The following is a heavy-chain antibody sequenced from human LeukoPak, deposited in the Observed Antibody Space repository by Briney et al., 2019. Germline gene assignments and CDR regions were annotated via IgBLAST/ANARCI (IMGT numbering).Heavy chain of an antibody. D-gene: IGHD5-24*01. CDR1: GFTFSSYA. Sequence: GGSLRLSCAASGFTFSSYAMSWVRQAPGKGLEWVSAISGSGGSTYYADSVKGRFTVSRDNSKNTLYLQINSLRADDTAVYHCAKDDAWLQFNDWGQETLVTVSS. CDR2: ISGSGGST. CDR3: AKDDAWLQFND. V-gene: IGHV3-23*01. J-gene: IGHJ4*02.